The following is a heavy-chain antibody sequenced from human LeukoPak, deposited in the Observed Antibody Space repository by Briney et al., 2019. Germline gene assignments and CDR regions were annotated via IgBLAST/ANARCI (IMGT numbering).Heavy chain of an antibody. V-gene: IGHV4-39*01. CDR3: ARHGSTDYFDY. CDR2: IYYSGST. CDR1: GGSISSTTSY. D-gene: IGHD2-2*03. J-gene: IGHJ4*02. Sequence: PSETLSLICAVSGGSISSTTSYWGWLRQPPGKGLEWFGRIYYSGSTFYNPSLKSRVTISVDTSKNQLSLRLSSVTAADTAVYYCARHGSTDYFDYWGQGTLVTVSS.